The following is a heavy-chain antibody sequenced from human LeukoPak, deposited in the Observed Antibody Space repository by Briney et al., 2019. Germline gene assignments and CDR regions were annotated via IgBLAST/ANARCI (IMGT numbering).Heavy chain of an antibody. CDR2: IYTSGST. D-gene: IGHD6-19*01. CDR1: GYSISSGYY. Sequence: PSETLSLTCTVSGYSISSGYYWGWIRQPPGKGLEWIGRIYTSGSTNYNPSLKSRVTISVDTSKNQFSLKLSSVTAADTAEYYCARELRSSGWYYAFDIWGQGTMVTVSS. J-gene: IGHJ3*02. V-gene: IGHV4-38-2*02. CDR3: ARELRSSGWYYAFDI.